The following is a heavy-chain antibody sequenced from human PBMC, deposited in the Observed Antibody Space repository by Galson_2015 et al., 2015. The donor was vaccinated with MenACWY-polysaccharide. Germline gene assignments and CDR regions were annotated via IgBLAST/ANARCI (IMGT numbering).Heavy chain of an antibody. V-gene: IGHV1-18*04. CDR1: GYTFNNYA. CDR2: INTYNGNT. J-gene: IGHJ4*02. CDR3: ARDAGGTEDY. Sequence: PVKGSCKASGYTFNNYAINWGRQAPGQRLEWVGWINTYNGNTNYAQKVHGRVTVTADSNTAYMELQSLRSDDTAVYYCARDAGGTEDYWGQGTLVTVPS. D-gene: IGHD2-15*01.